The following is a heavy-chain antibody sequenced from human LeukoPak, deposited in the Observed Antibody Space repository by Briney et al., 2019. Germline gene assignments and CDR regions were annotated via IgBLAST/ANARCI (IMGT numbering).Heavy chain of an antibody. Sequence: GGSLRLSCAASGFTFSSYAMHWVRQAPGKGLEWVAVISYDGSNKYYADSVKGRFTISRDNSKNTLYLQMNSLRAEDTAVYYCARDGYSSSWYYFDYWGQETLVTVSS. CDR1: GFTFSSYA. V-gene: IGHV3-30*04. CDR2: ISYDGSNK. CDR3: ARDGYSSSWYYFDY. D-gene: IGHD6-13*01. J-gene: IGHJ4*02.